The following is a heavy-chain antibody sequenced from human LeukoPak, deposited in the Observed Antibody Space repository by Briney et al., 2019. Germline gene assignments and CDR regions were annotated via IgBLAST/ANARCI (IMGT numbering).Heavy chain of an antibody. Sequence: GGSLRLSCAASGFTFSSYAMHWVRQAPGKGLEWVAVISYDGSNKYYADSVKGRFTISRDNSKNTLYLQMNSLRAEDTAVYYCARDGSCSSTSCSMNHYYYYMDVWGKGTTVTVSS. D-gene: IGHD2-2*01. V-gene: IGHV3-30*04. J-gene: IGHJ6*03. CDR2: ISYDGSNK. CDR3: ARDGSCSSTSCSMNHYYYYMDV. CDR1: GFTFSSYA.